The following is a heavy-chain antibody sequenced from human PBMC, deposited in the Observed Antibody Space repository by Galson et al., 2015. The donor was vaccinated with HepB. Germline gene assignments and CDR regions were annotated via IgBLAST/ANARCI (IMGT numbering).Heavy chain of an antibody. J-gene: IGHJ4*02. Sequence: VKVSCKVSGYTFTDYYMHWVQQAPGKGLEWMGLVDPEDGETIYAEKFQGRVTITADTSTDTAYMELSSLRSEDTAVYYCATDPTNTYYYDSSGYYYLVYWGQGTLVTVSS. CDR2: VDPEDGET. CDR3: ATDPTNTYYYDSSGYYYLVY. D-gene: IGHD3-22*01. CDR1: GYTFTDYY. V-gene: IGHV1-69-2*01.